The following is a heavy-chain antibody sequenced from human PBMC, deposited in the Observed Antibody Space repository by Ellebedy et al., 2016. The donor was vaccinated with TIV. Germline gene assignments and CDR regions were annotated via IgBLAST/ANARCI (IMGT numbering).Heavy chain of an antibody. V-gene: IGHV4-34*10. Sequence: MPGGSLRLSCGVYGGPFSGYYWSWIRQPPGKGLEWLGEINHSGNTNYNPSVKSRITMSVDTHREQFSLKLSSVTAADTAIYFCAGAYLGDPHWFDPWGQGIPVIVSS. CDR3: AGAYLGDPHWFDP. D-gene: IGHD3-16*01. CDR1: GGPFSGYY. CDR2: INHSGNT. J-gene: IGHJ5*02.